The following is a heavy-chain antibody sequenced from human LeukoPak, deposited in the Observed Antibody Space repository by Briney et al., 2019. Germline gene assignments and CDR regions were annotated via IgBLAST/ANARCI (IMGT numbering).Heavy chain of an antibody. CDR1: GDSIINYY. D-gene: IGHD2-21*01. CDR3: ARGPGGATAEAFDI. CDR2: IYSSGVT. J-gene: IGHJ3*02. Sequence: SETLSFTCTISGDSIINYYWTWIRQPAGQGLEWIGRIYSSGVTNYNPSLKSRVTLSVDTSKNHLALEMNSVTAADTAVYYCARGPGGATAEAFDIWGRGTMVTVSS. V-gene: IGHV4-4*07.